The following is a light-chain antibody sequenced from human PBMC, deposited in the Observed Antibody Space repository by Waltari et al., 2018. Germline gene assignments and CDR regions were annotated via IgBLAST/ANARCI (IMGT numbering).Light chain of an antibody. CDR3: QQRSNWPPIT. CDR2: DAS. J-gene: IGKJ5*01. CDR1: QSVSSY. V-gene: IGKV3-11*01. Sequence: EIVLTQSPATLSLSPGERATLSCRASQSVSSYLAWYQQKPGQAPRLLIYDASNRATGIPARFSGSVSGTDFTLTISSLEPEAFAVYYCQQRSNWPPITFGQGTRLEIK.